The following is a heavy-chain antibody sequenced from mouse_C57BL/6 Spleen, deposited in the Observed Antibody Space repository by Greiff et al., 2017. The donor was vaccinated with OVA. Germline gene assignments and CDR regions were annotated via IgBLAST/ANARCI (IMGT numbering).Heavy chain of an antibody. CDR2: IHPSDSDT. D-gene: IGHD2-1*01. CDR1: GYTFTSYW. CDR3: AIGRGNYFTWFAY. V-gene: IGHV1-74*01. Sequence: QVQLQQPGAELVKPGASVKVSCKASGYTFTSYWMHWVKQRPGQGLEWIGRIHPSDSDTNYNQKFKGKATLTVDKSSSTAYMHLSSLTSEDSAVYYCAIGRGNYFTWFAYWGQGTLVTVSA. J-gene: IGHJ3*01.